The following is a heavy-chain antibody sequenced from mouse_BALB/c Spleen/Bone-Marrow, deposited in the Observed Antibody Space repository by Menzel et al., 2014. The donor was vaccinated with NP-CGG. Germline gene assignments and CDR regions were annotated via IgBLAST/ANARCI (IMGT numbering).Heavy chain of an antibody. CDR3: ARYYYGSSFDY. D-gene: IGHD1-1*01. Sequence: VKLVESGPGLVQPSQSLSITCTVSGFSLTSYGVHWVRQSPGKGLEWLGVIWSGGSTDHNAAFISRLSISKDNSKNQVFFKMNSLQANDTAIYYCARYYYGSSFDYWGQGTTLTVSS. CDR2: IWSGGST. CDR1: GFSLTSYG. J-gene: IGHJ2*01. V-gene: IGHV2-2*02.